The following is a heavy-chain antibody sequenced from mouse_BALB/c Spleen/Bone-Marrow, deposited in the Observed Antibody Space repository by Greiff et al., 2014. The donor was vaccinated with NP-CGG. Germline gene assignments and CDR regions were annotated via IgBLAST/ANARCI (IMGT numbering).Heavy chain of an antibody. V-gene: IGHV1-63*01. CDR3: TRRRSLDY. J-gene: IGHJ2*01. CDR1: GYAFTNYW. Sequence: DQLQQSGTELVRPGTSVKISCKASGYAFTNYWLGWVKQRPGHGLEWIGDIYPGSGNTYYNEKFKGKATLTADKSSSTAYMQLSGLTSEDSAVYFCTRRRSLDYWGQGTTLTVSS. CDR2: IYPGSGNT.